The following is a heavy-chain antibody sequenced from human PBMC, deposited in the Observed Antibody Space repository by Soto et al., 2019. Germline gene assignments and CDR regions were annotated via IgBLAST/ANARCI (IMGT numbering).Heavy chain of an antibody. CDR3: AKDFKRWLQSPQDP. D-gene: IGHD5-12*01. CDR2: ISGSGGST. J-gene: IGHJ5*02. V-gene: IGHV3-23*01. Sequence: PGGSLRISCAACGFTFSIYAMSWVRQAPGKGLEWVSAISGSGGSTYYADSVKGRFTISRDNSKNTLYLQMNSLRAEDTAVYYCAKDFKRWLQSPQDPWGQGTMVTVSS. CDR1: GFTFSIYA.